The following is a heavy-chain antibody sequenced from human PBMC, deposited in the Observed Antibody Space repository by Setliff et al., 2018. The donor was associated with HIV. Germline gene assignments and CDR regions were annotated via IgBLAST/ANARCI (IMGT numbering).Heavy chain of an antibody. CDR1: GFDFKNRA. D-gene: IGHD5-12*01. CDR3: ARGSGYDKGAYHYYYGMDV. V-gene: IGHV3-48*03. J-gene: IGHJ6*02. Sequence: LRLSCAASGFDFKNRAMRWVRQAPGKGLEWVSYISSSGSTIYYADSVKGRFTISRDNTKNSLYLQMNSLRAEDTAVYYCARGSGYDKGAYHYYYGMDVWGQGTTVTVSS. CDR2: ISSSGSTI.